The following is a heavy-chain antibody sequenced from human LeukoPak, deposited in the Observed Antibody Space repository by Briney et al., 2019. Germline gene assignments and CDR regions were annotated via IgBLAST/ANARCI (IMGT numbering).Heavy chain of an antibody. J-gene: IGHJ4*02. CDR1: GGTFSSYA. V-gene: IGHV1-69*04. CDR2: IIPILGIA. D-gene: IGHD5-18*01. Sequence: ASVKVSCKASGGTFSSYAISWVRQAPGQGLEWMGRIIPILGIANYAQKFQGRVTITADKSTSTAYMGLSSLRSEDTAVYYCAYVDTAMVTTNYFDYWGQGTLVTVSS. CDR3: AYVDTAMVTTNYFDY.